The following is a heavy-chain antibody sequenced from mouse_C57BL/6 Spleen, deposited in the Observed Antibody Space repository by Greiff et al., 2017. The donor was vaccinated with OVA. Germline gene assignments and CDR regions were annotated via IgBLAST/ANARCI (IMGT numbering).Heavy chain of an antibody. J-gene: IGHJ2*01. D-gene: IGHD3-2*02. CDR3: TTGEEQLRLRD. Sequence: VQLKQSGAELVRPGASVKLSCTASGFNFNDYYMHWVKQRPEQGLEWIGRIDPEDGDTEYAQKFQGKATMTADTSSNTAYLQLSSLTSEDSAVYYCTTGEEQLRLRDWGQGTTLTVSS. V-gene: IGHV14-1*01. CDR1: GFNFNDYY. CDR2: IDPEDGDT.